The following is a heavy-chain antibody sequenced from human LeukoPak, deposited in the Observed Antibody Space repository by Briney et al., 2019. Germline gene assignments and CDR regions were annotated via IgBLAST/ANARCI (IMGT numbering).Heavy chain of an antibody. Sequence: SETLSLTCAAYGGSFSGYYWSWIRQPPGKGLEWIGEINHSGSTNYNPSLKSRVTISVDTSKNQFSLKLSSVTAADTAVYYCARVKGVDTASVAYWGQGTLVTVSS. J-gene: IGHJ4*02. V-gene: IGHV4-34*01. D-gene: IGHD5-18*01. CDR3: ARVKGVDTASVAY. CDR1: GGSFSGYY. CDR2: INHSGST.